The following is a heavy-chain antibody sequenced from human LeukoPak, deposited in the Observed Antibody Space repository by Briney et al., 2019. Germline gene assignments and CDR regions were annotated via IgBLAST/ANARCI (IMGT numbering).Heavy chain of an antibody. Sequence: GGSLRLSCAASGFTFSSYWMSWVRQAPGKGLEGVANIKHDGSEKYYVASVKGRFTISKDNAKNSLYLQMNSLRAEDTAVYYCRGASGLYSSSYDYWGQGTLVTVSS. J-gene: IGHJ4*02. D-gene: IGHD6-6*01. CDR3: RGASGLYSSSYDY. CDR1: GFTFSSYW. V-gene: IGHV3-7*01. CDR2: IKHDGSEK.